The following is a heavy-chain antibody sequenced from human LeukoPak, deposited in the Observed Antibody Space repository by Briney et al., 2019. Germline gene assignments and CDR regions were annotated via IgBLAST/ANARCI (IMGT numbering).Heavy chain of an antibody. CDR3: AKPGSIAVAGTLAPGYFDY. CDR2: VYGGDTT. CDR1: GSSGTTNY. V-gene: IGHV3-66*04. Sequence: GGSLRLSCAASGSSGTTNYMSWVRQAPGKGLEFVSIVYGGDTTVYADSVKGRFTISRDNSKNTLYLQMNSLRAEDTAVYYCAKPGSIAVAGTLAPGYFDYWGQGTLVTVSS. J-gene: IGHJ4*02. D-gene: IGHD6-19*01.